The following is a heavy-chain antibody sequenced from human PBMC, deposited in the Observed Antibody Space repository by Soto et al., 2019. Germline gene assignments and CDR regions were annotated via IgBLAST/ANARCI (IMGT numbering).Heavy chain of an antibody. CDR2: ISPGSRYT. CDR3: VRGGGGGLFDP. CDR1: GFTFGDSY. V-gene: IGHV3-11*06. Sequence: GGSLRLACAGSGFTFGDSYVSWIRQAPGKGLEWLSYISPGSRYTAYADSVKGRFTISRDNAKRSLYLQMMSLTAEDTAIYYCVRGGGGGLFDPWGQGTMVTVSS. D-gene: IGHD2-15*01. J-gene: IGHJ5*02.